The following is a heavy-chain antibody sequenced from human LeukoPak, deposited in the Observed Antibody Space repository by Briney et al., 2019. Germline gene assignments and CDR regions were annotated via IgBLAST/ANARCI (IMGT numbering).Heavy chain of an antibody. CDR1: GFTFNNYG. J-gene: IGHJ5*02. CDR2: MWADGYTY. Sequence: GRTLRLSCAASGFTFNNYGMHWVRQAPGKGLEWVAIMWADGYTYHYADSVRGRFTVSRDNSKNTVYLQMNSLEAEDTAVYYCAKKGGTGWSENSFDPWGQGTLVTVSS. D-gene: IGHD6-19*01. V-gene: IGHV3-33*06. CDR3: AKKGGTGWSENSFDP.